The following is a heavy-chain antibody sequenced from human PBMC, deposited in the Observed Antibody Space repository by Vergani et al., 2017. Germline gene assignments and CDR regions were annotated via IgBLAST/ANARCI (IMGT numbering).Heavy chain of an antibody. Sequence: QVQLQESGPGLVKPSETLSLTCTVSGGSISSYYWSWIRQPAGKGLEWSGRIYTSGSTNYNPSLKSRVTMSVDTSKNQFSLKLSSVTAADTAVYYCARVKRPGIAVAGTSYYYYYMDGWGKGTTVTVSS. CDR2: IYTSGST. J-gene: IGHJ6*03. CDR3: ARVKRPGIAVAGTSYYYYYMDG. D-gene: IGHD6-19*01. CDR1: GGSISSYY. V-gene: IGHV4-4*07.